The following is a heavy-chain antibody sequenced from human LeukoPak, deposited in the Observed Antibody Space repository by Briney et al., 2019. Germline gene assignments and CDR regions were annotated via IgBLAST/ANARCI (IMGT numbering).Heavy chain of an antibody. CDR2: INHSGST. D-gene: IGHD2-15*01. V-gene: IGHV4-34*01. J-gene: IGHJ4*02. CDR3: ARDAQEEYCSGGSCYYVSQDY. CDR1: GGSFSGYY. Sequence: PSETLSLTCAVYGGSFSGYYWSWIRQPPGKGLEWIGEINHSGSTNYNPSLKSRVTISVDTSKNQFSLKLSSVTAADTVVYYCARDAQEEYCSGGSCYYVSQDYWGQGTLVTVSS.